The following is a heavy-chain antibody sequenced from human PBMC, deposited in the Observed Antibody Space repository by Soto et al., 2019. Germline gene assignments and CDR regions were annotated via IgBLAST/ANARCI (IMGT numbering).Heavy chain of an antibody. CDR3: ARGAMRICGVLSYKWFDP. CDR1: GGTFSSYA. J-gene: IGHJ5*02. CDR2: IIPIFGTA. V-gene: IGHV1-69*13. D-gene: IGHD3-3*01. Sequence: SVKVSCRASGGTFSSYASSWVRQAPAQGLEWMAGIIPIFGTANYAQKFQGRVTITADESTSTAYMEPSSLRSEDTAVYYCARGAMRICGVLSYKWFDPCGQGTLVTVCS.